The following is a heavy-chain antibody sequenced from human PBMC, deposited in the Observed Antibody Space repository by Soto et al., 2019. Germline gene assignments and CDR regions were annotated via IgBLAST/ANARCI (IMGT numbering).Heavy chain of an antibody. J-gene: IGHJ4*02. CDR3: AGRGGVVATDY. Sequence: SETLSLTCAVYGGSFSGYYWSWIRQPPGKGLEWIGEINHSGSTNYNPSLKSRVTISVDTSKNQFSLKLSSVTAADTAVYYCAGRGGVVATDYWGQGTLVTVSS. V-gene: IGHV4-34*01. D-gene: IGHD3-3*01. CDR1: GGSFSGYY. CDR2: INHSGST.